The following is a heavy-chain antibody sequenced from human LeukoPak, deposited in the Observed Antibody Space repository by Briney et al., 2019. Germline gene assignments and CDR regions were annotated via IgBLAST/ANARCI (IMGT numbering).Heavy chain of an antibody. Sequence: PGRSLRLSCVASGFTLSSYGLHWVRQAPGKGLEWVAVIWSDGSNKHYADSARGRFTISRDNSKNTLYLQMNSLRAEDTAVYYCARVTMVAGGSYNWFVPWGQGTLVTVST. CDR2: IWSDGSNK. J-gene: IGHJ5*02. CDR3: ARVTMVAGGSYNWFVP. CDR1: GFTLSSYG. V-gene: IGHV3-33*01. D-gene: IGHD4/OR15-4a*01.